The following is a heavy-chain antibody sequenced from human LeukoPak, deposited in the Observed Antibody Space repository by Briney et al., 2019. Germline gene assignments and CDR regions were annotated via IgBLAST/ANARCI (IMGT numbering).Heavy chain of an antibody. Sequence: SETLSLTCTVSGGSISSYYWSWTRQPPGKGLEWIGYIYYSGSTNYNPSLKSRVTISVDTSKNQFSLKLSSVTAADTAVYYCARQGQLGRWFDPWGQGTLVTVSS. CDR2: IYYSGST. CDR1: GGSISSYY. J-gene: IGHJ5*02. D-gene: IGHD6-6*01. V-gene: IGHV4-59*01. CDR3: ARQGQLGRWFDP.